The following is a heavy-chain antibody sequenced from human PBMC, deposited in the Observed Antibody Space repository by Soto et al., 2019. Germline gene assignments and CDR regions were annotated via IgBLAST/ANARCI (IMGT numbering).Heavy chain of an antibody. V-gene: IGHV3-23*01. CDR3: AKSYYYDSSGYYHITHDY. Sequence: GGSLRLSCAASGFTFNSYAMSWVRQAPGKGLEWVSAISGSGGSTYYADSVKGRFTISRDNSKNTLYLQMNSLRAEDTAVYYCAKSYYYDSSGYYHITHDYWGQGTLVTVSS. CDR1: GFTFNSYA. J-gene: IGHJ4*02. CDR2: ISGSGGST. D-gene: IGHD3-22*01.